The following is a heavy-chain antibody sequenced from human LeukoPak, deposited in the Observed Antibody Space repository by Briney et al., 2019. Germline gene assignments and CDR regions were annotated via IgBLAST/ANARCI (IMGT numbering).Heavy chain of an antibody. D-gene: IGHD6-25*01. V-gene: IGHV4-34*01. J-gene: IGHJ4*02. Sequence: SETLSLTCAVYGGSFSGYYWSWIRQPPGKGLEWIGEINHSGGTNYNPSLKSRVTISVDTSKNQFSLKLSSVTAADTAVYYCARVRRLQGFDYWGQGTLVTVSS. CDR2: INHSGGT. CDR1: GGSFSGYY. CDR3: ARVRRLQGFDY.